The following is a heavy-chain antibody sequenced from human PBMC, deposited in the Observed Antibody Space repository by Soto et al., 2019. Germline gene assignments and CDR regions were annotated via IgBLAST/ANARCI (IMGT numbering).Heavy chain of an antibody. CDR3: ARGGAYYFDS. Sequence: SETLSLTCPVSGASISNFYWSWIRQSARKGLEWIGRIYTRGSTDYNPSLKSRVTMSIDTSKNQLSPTLSSVTAADTAVYYCARGGAYYFDSWGQGILVTVSS. CDR2: IYTRGST. J-gene: IGHJ4*02. D-gene: IGHD3-16*01. V-gene: IGHV4-4*07. CDR1: GASISNFY.